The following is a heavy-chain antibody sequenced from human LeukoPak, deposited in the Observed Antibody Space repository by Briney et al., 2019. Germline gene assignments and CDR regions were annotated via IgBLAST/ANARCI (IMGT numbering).Heavy chain of an antibody. J-gene: IGHJ3*01. V-gene: IGHV3-30*18. D-gene: IGHD2-21*02. Sequence: GGSLRLSCEDSGFTLTGPGRHCVRQAPGKGLEWVAGISYDGSNQYYTDSVKGRFTISRDNSKNTLYLQMNSLRPEDTAVYYCAKPRVGDSPVFDFGGRGTMVTVSS. CDR1: GFTLTGPG. CDR3: AKPRVGDSPVFDF. CDR2: ISYDGSNQ.